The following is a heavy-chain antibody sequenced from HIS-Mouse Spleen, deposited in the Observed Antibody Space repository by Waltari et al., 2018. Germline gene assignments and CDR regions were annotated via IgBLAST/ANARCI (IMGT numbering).Heavy chain of an antibody. CDR2: IYYSGST. CDR3: ARAGSSIAARDAFDI. J-gene: IGHJ3*02. D-gene: IGHD6-6*01. Sequence: QVQLQESGPGLVKPSETLSLTCTVSGGSISSYYWRWIRQPPGKGLEWIGYIYYSGSTNYNPSLKSRVTISVDTSKNQFSLKLSSVTAADTAVYYCARAGSSIAARDAFDIWGQGTMVTVSS. CDR1: GGSISSYY. V-gene: IGHV4-59*08.